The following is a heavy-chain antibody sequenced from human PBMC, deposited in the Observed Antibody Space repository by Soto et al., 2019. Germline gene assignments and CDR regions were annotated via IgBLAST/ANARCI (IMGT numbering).Heavy chain of an antibody. J-gene: IGHJ5*02. CDR1: GFTFSNYS. D-gene: IGHD1-1*01. CDR3: AKGPRGSPSWFDP. CDR2: ISGSGGTT. V-gene: IGHV3-23*01. Sequence: GGSLRLSCAASGFTFSNYSMSWVRQAPEKGLEWVSVISGSGGTTYYADSVKGRFTISRDNSKNTLYLQMNSLRAEDTAVYYCAKGPRGSPSWFDPWGQGTLVTVSS.